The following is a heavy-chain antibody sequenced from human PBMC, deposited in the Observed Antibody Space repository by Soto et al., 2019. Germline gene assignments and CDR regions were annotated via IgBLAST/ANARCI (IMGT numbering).Heavy chain of an antibody. V-gene: IGHV2-26*01. D-gene: IGHD3-10*01. CDR3: ARIPYYGSGTYPFDS. CDR2: IFSNDEK. CDR1: GFSLSTARVG. J-gene: IGHJ4*02. Sequence: QVTLKESGPVLVKPTETLTLTYTVSGFSLSTARVGVSWIRQPPGKALEWLAHIFSNDEKSYSTSLKSRLSISRDTSKNQVVLTMTNVDPLDTATYFCARIPYYGSGTYPFDSWGQGTQVTVSS.